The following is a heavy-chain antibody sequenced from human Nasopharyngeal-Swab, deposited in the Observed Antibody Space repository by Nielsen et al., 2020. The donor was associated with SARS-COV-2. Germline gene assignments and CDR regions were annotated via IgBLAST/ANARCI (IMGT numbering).Heavy chain of an antibody. Sequence: WIRQPPGKGLEWIGYIYYSGSTYYNPSLKSRVTISVDTSKNQFSLRLSSVTAADTAVYYCASLGKDNSGWSDYWGQGTLVTVSS. D-gene: IGHD6-19*01. V-gene: IGHV4-39*01. CDR3: ASLGKDNSGWSDY. CDR2: IYYSGST. J-gene: IGHJ4*02.